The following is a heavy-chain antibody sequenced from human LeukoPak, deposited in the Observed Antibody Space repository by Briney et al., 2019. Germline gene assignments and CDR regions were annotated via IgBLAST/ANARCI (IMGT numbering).Heavy chain of an antibody. CDR1: GFTFSSYG. J-gene: IGHJ4*02. CDR3: ARDPKQQLFEGDY. CDR2: ISYDGSNK. Sequence: QTGRSLRLSCAASGFTFSSYGMHWVRQAPGKGLEWVAVISYDGSNKYYADSVKGRFTISRDNSKNTLYLQMNSLRAEDTAVYYCARDPKQQLFEGDYWGQGTLVTVSS. V-gene: IGHV3-30*03. D-gene: IGHD6-13*01.